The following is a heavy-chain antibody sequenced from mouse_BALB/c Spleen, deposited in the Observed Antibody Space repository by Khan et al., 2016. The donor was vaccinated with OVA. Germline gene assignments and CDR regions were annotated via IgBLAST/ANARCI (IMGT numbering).Heavy chain of an antibody. D-gene: IGHD2-10*01. CDR2: IWSDGST. V-gene: IGHV2-6-1*01. CDR1: GFSLTNYG. Sequence: QVQLKESGPGLVAPSQSLSITCTISGFSLTNYGIHWVRKPPGKGLEWLVVIWSDGSTTYNSALKSRLTISKDNSKSQVFLKMNRLQTDDTAVYFCARQPYYHYNIMDYWGQGTSVTVSS. J-gene: IGHJ4*01. CDR3: ARQPYYHYNIMDY.